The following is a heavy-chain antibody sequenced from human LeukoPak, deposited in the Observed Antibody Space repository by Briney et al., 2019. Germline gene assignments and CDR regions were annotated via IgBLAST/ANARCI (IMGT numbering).Heavy chain of an antibody. D-gene: IGHD3-16*02. Sequence: GGSLRLSCAASGFTFSSYPMTWVRQAPGKGLEWVSSISGNDYYIYYADSVKGRFTVSRDNAKNSLYLQMNSLTGEDTAVYYCAREDRESFDSWGQGTLVTVSS. J-gene: IGHJ5*01. V-gene: IGHV3-21*06. CDR2: ISGNDYYI. CDR1: GFTFSSYP. CDR3: AREDRESFDS.